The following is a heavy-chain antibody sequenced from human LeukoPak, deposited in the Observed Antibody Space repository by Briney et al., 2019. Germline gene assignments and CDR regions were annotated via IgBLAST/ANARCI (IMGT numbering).Heavy chain of an antibody. J-gene: IGHJ4*02. CDR2: IYSGGST. CDR3: TSEGKFYNHSNTNDY. Sequence: GGSLRLSCAASGFTVSSNYMSWVRQAPGKGLEWVSIIYSGGSTFYADSVKGRFTISRDNSKNTLYLQMNSLRAEDTAVYYCTSEGKFYNHSNTNDYWGQGTLVTVSS. CDR1: GFTVSSNY. V-gene: IGHV3-53*01. D-gene: IGHD1-1*01.